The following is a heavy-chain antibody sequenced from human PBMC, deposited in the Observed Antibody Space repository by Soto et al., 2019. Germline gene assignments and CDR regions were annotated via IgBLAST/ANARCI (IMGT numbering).Heavy chain of an antibody. CDR2: ISGYNGNT. Sequence: QVQLVQSGAEVKKPGASVKVSCKTSGYTFTNYGITWVRQAPGQGLEWMGWISGYNGNTNYAQKVQGRVIMTTDTSTSTAYMELRSLISDDTAVYYFARDELPAANWLDTWGQGTLVTVSS. D-gene: IGHD2-2*01. CDR3: ARDELPAANWLDT. J-gene: IGHJ5*02. V-gene: IGHV1-18*01. CDR1: GYTFTNYG.